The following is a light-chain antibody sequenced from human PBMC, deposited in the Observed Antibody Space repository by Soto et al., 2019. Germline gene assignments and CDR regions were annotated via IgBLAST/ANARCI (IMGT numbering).Light chain of an antibody. Sequence: EIVMTQSPATLSVSPGERVTLSCGASQSVSSNLAWYQQKPGLAPRLLIYHASTRATGIPARFSGSGSGTEFTLTISSLQSEDFAVYYCQQYNSWPLTFGGGTKVEIK. J-gene: IGKJ4*01. V-gene: IGKV3-15*01. CDR3: QQYNSWPLT. CDR2: HAS. CDR1: QSVSSN.